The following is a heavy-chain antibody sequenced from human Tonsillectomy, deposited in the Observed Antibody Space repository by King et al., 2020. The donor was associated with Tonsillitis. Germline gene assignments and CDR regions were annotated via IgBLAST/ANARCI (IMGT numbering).Heavy chain of an antibody. D-gene: IGHD3-10*01. J-gene: IGHJ4*02. CDR1: GGSISSGDYH. Sequence: QLQESGPGLVKPSQTLSLTCTVSGGSISSGDYHWSWVRQPSGKGLEWIGYIYYSGSTCYNPSLKSRVTISVDTSKNQFSLKLTSVTAADTAVYYCASLLDYYGSGSYSYYWGQGTLVTVSS. CDR3: ASLLDYYGSGSYSYY. CDR2: IYYSGST. V-gene: IGHV4-30-4*01.